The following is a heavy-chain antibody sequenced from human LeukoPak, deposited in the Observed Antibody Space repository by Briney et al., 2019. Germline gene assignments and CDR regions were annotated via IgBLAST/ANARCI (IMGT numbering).Heavy chain of an antibody. J-gene: IGHJ4*02. D-gene: IGHD1-1*01. CDR3: ARGIRTGYGY. Sequence: SETLSLTCSVSGDSVSSGNYYWSWIRQPPGKGLEWIGHVDYSGTTSYNPSLRRRVAISLETSKNQFSLKVMYLTAADTAVYYCARGIRTGYGYWGQGIPVTVSS. CDR2: VDYSGTT. V-gene: IGHV4-61*01. CDR1: GDSVSSGNYY.